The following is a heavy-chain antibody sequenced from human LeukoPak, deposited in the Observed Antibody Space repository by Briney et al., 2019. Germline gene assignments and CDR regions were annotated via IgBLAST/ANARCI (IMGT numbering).Heavy chain of an antibody. CDR3: ARDATSDYYGSGSFDY. V-gene: IGHV4-59*01. CDR1: GGSISSYY. Sequence: SETLSLTFTVSGGSISSYYWRWIRQPPGKGLEWIGYIYYSGSTNYNASLKSRVTISVDTSKNQFSLKLSSVTAADTAVYYCARDATSDYYGSGSFDYWGQGTLVTVSS. CDR2: IYYSGST. D-gene: IGHD3-10*01. J-gene: IGHJ4*02.